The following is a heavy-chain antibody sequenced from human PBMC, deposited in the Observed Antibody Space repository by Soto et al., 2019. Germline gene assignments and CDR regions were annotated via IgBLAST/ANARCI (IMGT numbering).Heavy chain of an antibody. Sequence: SETLSLTCAVSGGSISSSNWWSWVRKPPGKGLEWIGEIYHSGSTNYNPSLKSRVTISVDKSKNQLSLKLSSVTAADTAVYYCALAPGHVVVPAAPLWDSFGGSPYYYYGMEVWGQGTTVTVSS. V-gene: IGHV4-4*02. CDR1: GGSISSSNW. CDR2: IYHSGST. D-gene: IGHD2-2*01. CDR3: ALAPGHVVVPAAPLWDSFGGSPYYYYGMEV. J-gene: IGHJ6*02.